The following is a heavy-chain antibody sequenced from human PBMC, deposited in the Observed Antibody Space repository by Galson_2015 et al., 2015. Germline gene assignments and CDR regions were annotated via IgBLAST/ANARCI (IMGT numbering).Heavy chain of an antibody. V-gene: IGHV3-7*01. J-gene: IGHJ2*01. CDR2: IKEDGSDK. D-gene: IGHD3-9*01. CDR3: ASDWGHYYDILTGIWANWYFDL. CDR1: GFTFNSFW. Sequence: SLRLSCAASGFTFNSFWMSWVRQAPGKGLQWVANIKEDGSDKYYVDSVKGRFTISRDNAKNSLYLQMNSLRAEDTAVHYCASDWGHYYDILTGIWANWYFDLWGRGTLVTVSS.